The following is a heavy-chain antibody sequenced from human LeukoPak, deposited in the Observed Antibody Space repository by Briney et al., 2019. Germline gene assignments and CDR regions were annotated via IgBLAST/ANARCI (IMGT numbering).Heavy chain of an antibody. D-gene: IGHD6-19*01. CDR2: IYSGGST. Sequence: GGSLRLSCAASGFTVSSNYMSWVRQAPEKGLEWVTVIYSGGSTYYADSVKGRFTISRDNSKNTLYLQMNSLRAEDTAVYYCARPYSSGWYSIDYWGQGTLVTVSS. V-gene: IGHV3-53*01. J-gene: IGHJ4*02. CDR1: GFTVSSNY. CDR3: ARPYSSGWYSIDY.